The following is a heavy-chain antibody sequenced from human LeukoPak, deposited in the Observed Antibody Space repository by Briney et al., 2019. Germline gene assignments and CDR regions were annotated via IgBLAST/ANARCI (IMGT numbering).Heavy chain of an antibody. Sequence: ASVKVSCKASGYTFTYYYIHWVRQAPGQGLEWMGIINPSGGSTTYAQKFQGRVTMTRDTSTSTVYMELSSLRSEDTAVYYCARGDFLEAAAHYYFDYWGQGILVTVSS. CDR2: INPSGGST. CDR3: ARGDFLEAAAHYYFDY. J-gene: IGHJ4*02. V-gene: IGHV1-46*01. D-gene: IGHD6-13*01. CDR1: GYTFTYYY.